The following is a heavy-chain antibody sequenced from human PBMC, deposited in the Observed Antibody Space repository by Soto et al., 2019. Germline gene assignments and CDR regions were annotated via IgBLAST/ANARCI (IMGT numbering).Heavy chain of an antibody. D-gene: IGHD2-15*01. Sequence: GSLRLSCAASGFTFSGSAMRWVRQASGKGLEWVGRIRSKANSYATAYAASVKGRFTISRDDSKNTAYLQMNSLKTEDTAVYYCTRAYGSGGSCYLGYWGQGTLVTVSS. V-gene: IGHV3-73*01. CDR2: IRSKANSYAT. J-gene: IGHJ4*02. CDR1: GFTFSGSA. CDR3: TRAYGSGGSCYLGY.